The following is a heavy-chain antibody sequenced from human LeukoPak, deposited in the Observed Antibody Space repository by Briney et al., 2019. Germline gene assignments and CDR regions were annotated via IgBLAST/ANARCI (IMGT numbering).Heavy chain of an antibody. CDR2: INSDGSSR. CDR3: AADLEMQDAFDI. Sequence: GGSLRLSCAASGFTFSAYWMHWVRQAPGKGLVWVSRINSDGSSRTYADSVKGRFTISRDNAKNTLYLQMNSLRAEDTAVYYCAADLEMQDAFDIWGQGTMVTVSS. J-gene: IGHJ3*02. CDR1: GFTFSAYW. V-gene: IGHV3-74*01. D-gene: IGHD5-24*01.